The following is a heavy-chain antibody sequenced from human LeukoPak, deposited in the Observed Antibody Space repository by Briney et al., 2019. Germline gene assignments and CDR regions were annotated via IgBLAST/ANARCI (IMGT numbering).Heavy chain of an antibody. CDR1: VGTFSSYA. J-gene: IGHJ4*02. V-gene: IGHV1-69*04. Sequence: ASVKVSCMASVGTFSSYAISWVRQAPGQGLEWMGRIIPILGIANYSQKFQGRVTITADKSTSTAYMELSSLRSEDTAVYYCARANSGIVGATTVDYWGQGTLVTVSS. CDR2: IIPILGIA. CDR3: ARANSGIVGATTVDY. D-gene: IGHD1-26*01.